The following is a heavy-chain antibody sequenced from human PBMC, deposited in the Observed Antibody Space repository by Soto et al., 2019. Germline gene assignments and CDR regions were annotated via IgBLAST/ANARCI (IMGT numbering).Heavy chain of an antibody. D-gene: IGHD1-26*01. CDR3: ARARGVPTGLDY. Sequence: PSETLSLTCTVSCGSISSGDYYWSWIRQPPGKGLEWIGYIYYSGSTYYNPSLKSRVTISVDTSKNQFSLKLSSVTAADTAVYYCARARGVPTGLDYWGQGTLVTVSS. J-gene: IGHJ4*02. CDR2: IYYSGST. CDR1: CGSISSGDYY. V-gene: IGHV4-30-4*01.